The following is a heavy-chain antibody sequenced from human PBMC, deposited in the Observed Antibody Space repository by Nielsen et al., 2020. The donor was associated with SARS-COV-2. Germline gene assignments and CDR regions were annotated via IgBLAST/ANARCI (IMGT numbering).Heavy chain of an antibody. V-gene: IGHV4-39*01. CDR2: IYSSGTT. Sequence: ESLKISCTVSGGSISTSSHSWGWIRQPPGKGLEWIGTIYSSGTTYYGPSLRSRVTISIDRFKNRFSLRLSSVTAADTATYYCATPFFSGNFPGDPFDSWGQGTLVTVSS. D-gene: IGHD1-26*01. CDR1: GGSISTSSHS. CDR3: ATPFFSGNFPGDPFDS. J-gene: IGHJ4*02.